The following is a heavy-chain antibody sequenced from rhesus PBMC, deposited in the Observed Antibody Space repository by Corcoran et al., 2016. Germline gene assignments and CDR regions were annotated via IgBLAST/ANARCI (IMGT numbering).Heavy chain of an antibody. V-gene: IGHV4-65*01. J-gene: IGHJ4*01. CDR2: IIGRSGST. D-gene: IGHD3-16*01. Sequence: QVQLQESGPGLVKPSETLSLTCAVSGGSVSSSNWWSWIRQPPGKGLEWIGYIIGRSGSTYYNPSRKSRVPISTDTSKNQFSLKLSSVTAADTAVYYCARNPPGDYSGSYSFDYWGQGVLVTVSS. CDR1: GGSVSSSNW. CDR3: ARNPPGDYSGSYSFDY.